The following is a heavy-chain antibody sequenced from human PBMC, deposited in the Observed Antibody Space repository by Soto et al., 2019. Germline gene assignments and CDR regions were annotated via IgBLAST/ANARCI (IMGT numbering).Heavy chain of an antibody. V-gene: IGHV3-23*01. J-gene: IGHJ4*02. CDR1: GFTFNNYA. CDR2: ISGGGDTT. Sequence: EVQLLESGGGLVQPGGSLRLSCAASGFTFNNYAMTWARQAPGKGLEWVPGISGGGDTTSYADSVKGRFTVSRDGSKNTVDLQMSSLRAEDTALYYCAKGLGGSGSLTPRVDFWGQGTLVTVSS. D-gene: IGHD3-10*01. CDR3: AKGLGGSGSLTPRVDF.